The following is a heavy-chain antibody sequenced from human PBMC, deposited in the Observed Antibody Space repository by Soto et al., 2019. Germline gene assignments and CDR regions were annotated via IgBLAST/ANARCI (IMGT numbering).Heavy chain of an antibody. CDR3: ARPPGYSSSSGGYYYYMDV. J-gene: IGHJ6*03. V-gene: IGHV3-7*01. CDR2: IKEDGTEK. Sequence: HPGGSLRLSCAASGFTFDSYWMSWVRQAPGKGLEWVANIKEDGTEKYYVDSVKGRFTISRDNAKNSLYLQMNSLRAEDTAVYYCARPPGYSSSSGGYYYYMDVWGKGTTVTVSS. D-gene: IGHD6-6*01. CDR1: GFTFDSYW.